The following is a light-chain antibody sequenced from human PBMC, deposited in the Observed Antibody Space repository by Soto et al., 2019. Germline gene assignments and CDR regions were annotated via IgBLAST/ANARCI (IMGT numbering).Light chain of an antibody. CDR2: GAS. Sequence: EIVLTQSPGTLSLSPGERATLSSRASQSVSSSSLAWYQQKPGQAPRLLIYGASSRATGIPDRFSGSGSGTDFTLTISRLEPEDFAVYYCQQYGSSVFTFGPGTKVDIK. J-gene: IGKJ3*01. CDR1: QSVSSSS. CDR3: QQYGSSVFT. V-gene: IGKV3-20*01.